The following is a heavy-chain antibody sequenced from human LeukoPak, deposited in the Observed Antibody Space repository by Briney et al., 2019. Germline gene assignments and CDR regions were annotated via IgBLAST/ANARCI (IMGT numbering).Heavy chain of an antibody. V-gene: IGHV4-39*01. CDR2: IYYSGST. Sequence: PSETLSLTCTVSGGSISSSSHYWGWIRQPPGKGLEWIGIIYYSGSTYYNPSLKSRATISVDTSKNQFSLKLSSVTAADTAVYYCARIVVVVAARGGYFDYWGQGTLVTVSS. CDR1: GGSISSSSHY. D-gene: IGHD2-15*01. CDR3: ARIVVVVAARGGYFDY. J-gene: IGHJ4*02.